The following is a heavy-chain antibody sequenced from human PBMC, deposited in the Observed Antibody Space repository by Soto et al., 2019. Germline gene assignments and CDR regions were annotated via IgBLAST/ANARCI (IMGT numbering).Heavy chain of an antibody. V-gene: IGHV3-23*01. CDR1: GFNFNIYA. J-gene: IGHJ4*02. Sequence: PGGSLRLSCAAYGFNFNIYAMNWVRQAPGKGLEWVACIIGNSEATYYADSVKGRFTISRDNSNHILYLQLSSLRVEDTAIYYCAKDLRPDGRYDLDYWGQGTQVTVS. CDR2: IIGNSEAT. D-gene: IGHD3-3*01. CDR3: AKDLRPDGRYDLDY.